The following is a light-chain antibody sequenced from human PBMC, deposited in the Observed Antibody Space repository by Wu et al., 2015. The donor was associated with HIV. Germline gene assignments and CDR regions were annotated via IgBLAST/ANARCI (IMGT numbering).Light chain of an antibody. J-gene: IGKJ4*01. CDR2: EAS. Sequence: ENVLTQSPGTLPVSPGERVTLSCKASQRVSSNYLAWYQQKPGQAPRLLISEASTRAADIPDRFSATGSGTDFTLTISSLEPEDFAVYYCQQRADWPLTFGGGTKVEIK. V-gene: IGKV3D-20*02. CDR3: QQRADWPLT. CDR1: QRVSSNY.